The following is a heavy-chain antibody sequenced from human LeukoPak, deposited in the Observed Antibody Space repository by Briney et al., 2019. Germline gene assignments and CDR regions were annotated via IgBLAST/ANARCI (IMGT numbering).Heavy chain of an antibody. CDR2: ISSSSSYI. Sequence: GGSLRLSCAASGFTFSSYSMNWVRQAPGKGLEGVSSISSSSSYIYYADSVKGRFTISRDNAKNSLYLQMNSLRAEDTAVYYCAREMQWLTPTYAFDIWGQGTMVTVSS. CDR1: GFTFSSYS. J-gene: IGHJ3*02. CDR3: AREMQWLTPTYAFDI. D-gene: IGHD6-19*01. V-gene: IGHV3-21*01.